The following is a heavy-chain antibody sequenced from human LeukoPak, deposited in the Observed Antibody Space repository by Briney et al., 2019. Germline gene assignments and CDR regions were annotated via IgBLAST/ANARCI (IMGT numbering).Heavy chain of an antibody. CDR2: INWNGGST. D-gene: IGHD3-10*01. Sequence: GGSLRLSCAASGFTFDDYGMSWVRQAPGKGLEWVSGINWNGGSTGYADSVKGRFTISIDNAKNSLYLQMNSLRAEDTALYYCARAPRGGIWFGELSDYYYMDVWGKGTTVTVSS. V-gene: IGHV3-20*04. CDR3: ARAPRGGIWFGELSDYYYMDV. J-gene: IGHJ6*03. CDR1: GFTFDDYG.